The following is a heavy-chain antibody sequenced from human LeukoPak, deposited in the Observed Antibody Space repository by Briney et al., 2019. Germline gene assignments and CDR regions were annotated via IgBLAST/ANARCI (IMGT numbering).Heavy chain of an antibody. V-gene: IGHV3-7*01. Sequence: GGSLRLSCAASGFTFSSYWLSWVRQAPGKGLEWVANINQDGSDKYYVDSVKGRFTISRDNAKNSLYLQMNGLRAEDTAVYYCVRDMGFWSGVFDYWGQGALVTVSS. CDR3: VRDMGFWSGVFDY. CDR1: GFTFSSYW. CDR2: INQDGSDK. J-gene: IGHJ4*02. D-gene: IGHD3-3*01.